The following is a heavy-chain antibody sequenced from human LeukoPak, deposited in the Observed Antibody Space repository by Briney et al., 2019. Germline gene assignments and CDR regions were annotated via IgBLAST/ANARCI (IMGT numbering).Heavy chain of an antibody. J-gene: IGHJ3*02. Sequence: GGSLRLSCAVSGLTFNNYAMSWVRQAPGKGLEWISGISGSGGSTYYADSVKGRFTISRDNSKNTLYLQMNNLRVEDTAVYYCANDDYYDSSGQLDAFDIWGQGTMVTVSS. D-gene: IGHD3-22*01. CDR3: ANDDYYDSSGQLDAFDI. CDR2: ISGSGGST. CDR1: GLTFNNYA. V-gene: IGHV3-23*01.